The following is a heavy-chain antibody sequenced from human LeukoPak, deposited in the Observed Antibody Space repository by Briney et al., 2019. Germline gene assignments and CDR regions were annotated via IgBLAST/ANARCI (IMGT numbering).Heavy chain of an antibody. Sequence: GGSLRLSCAASGFTFSSYAMSWVRQAPGKGLEWVSAISGSGGSTYYADSVKGRFTISRDNSKNTLYLQMNSLRAEDTAVYYCARVRRYFDWPDAFDIWGQGTMVTVSS. CDR3: ARVRRYFDWPDAFDI. CDR1: GFTFSSYA. J-gene: IGHJ3*02. V-gene: IGHV3-23*01. CDR2: ISGSGGST. D-gene: IGHD3-9*01.